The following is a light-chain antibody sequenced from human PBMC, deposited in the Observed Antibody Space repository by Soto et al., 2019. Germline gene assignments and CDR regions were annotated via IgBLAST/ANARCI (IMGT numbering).Light chain of an antibody. V-gene: IGLV2-14*03. CDR1: SSDVGGYNY. CDR3: SSYTSSSTLKV. J-gene: IGLJ2*01. Sequence: QSALTQPASVSGSPGQSISISGTGTSSDVGGYNYVSWYQQHPGKAPKLMIYDVSIRPSGVSNRFSGSKSGNTASLTISGLQAEDEADYYCSSYTSSSTLKVFGGGTKVTVL. CDR2: DVS.